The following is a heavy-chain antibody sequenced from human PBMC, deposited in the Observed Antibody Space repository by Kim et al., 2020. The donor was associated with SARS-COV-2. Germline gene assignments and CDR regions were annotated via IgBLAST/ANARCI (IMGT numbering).Heavy chain of an antibody. CDR3: AAGYYDSSGWDWFDP. J-gene: IGHJ5*02. Sequence: ASVKVSCKASGYTFTSYDMHWVRQAPGQRLEWMGWINAGNGNTKYSQKFQGRVTITRDTSASTAYMELSSLRSEDTAVYYCAAGYYDSSGWDWFDPWGQGTLVTVSS. CDR2: INAGNGNT. V-gene: IGHV1-3*01. D-gene: IGHD3-22*01. CDR1: GYTFTSYD.